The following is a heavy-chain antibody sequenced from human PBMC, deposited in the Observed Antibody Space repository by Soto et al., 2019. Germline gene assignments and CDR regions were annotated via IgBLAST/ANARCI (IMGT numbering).Heavy chain of an antibody. CDR3: ARGSGWYEPYFDY. J-gene: IGHJ4*02. CDR2: IYYSGST. V-gene: IGHV4-31*03. CDR1: GGSISSGGYY. D-gene: IGHD6-19*01. Sequence: PSETLSLTCTVSGGSISSGGYYWSWIRQHPGKGLEWIGYIYYSGSTYYNPSLKSRVTISVDTSKNQFSLKLSSVTAADTAVYYCARGSGWYEPYFDYWGQGTLVTVSS.